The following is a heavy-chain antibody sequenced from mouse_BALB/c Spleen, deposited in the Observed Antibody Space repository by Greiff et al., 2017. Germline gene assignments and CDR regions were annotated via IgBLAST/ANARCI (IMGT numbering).Heavy chain of an antibody. CDR2: ISSGGSYT. Sequence: EVKLVESGGGLVKPGGSLKLSCAASGFTFSSYAMSWVRQTPEKRLEWVATISSGGSYTYYPDSVKGRFTISRDNAKNTLYLQMSSLRSEDTAMYYCARGEGSLGYFDVWGAGTTVTVSS. V-gene: IGHV5-9-3*01. J-gene: IGHJ1*01. D-gene: IGHD6-5*01. CDR3: ARGEGSLGYFDV. CDR1: GFTFSSYA.